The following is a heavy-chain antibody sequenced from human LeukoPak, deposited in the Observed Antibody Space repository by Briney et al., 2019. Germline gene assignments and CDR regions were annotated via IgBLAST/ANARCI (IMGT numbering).Heavy chain of an antibody. CDR3: ARVQYYYYYYGMDV. CDR1: GYTFTSYD. J-gene: IGHJ6*02. CDR2: MNPKSGNT. Sequence: ASVKVSCKASGYTFTSYDINWVRQATGQGLEWMGWMNPKSGNTGYAQKFQGRVTMTRNTSISTAYMELSSLRSEDTAVYYCARVQYYYYYYGMDVWGQGTTVTVSS. V-gene: IGHV1-8*01.